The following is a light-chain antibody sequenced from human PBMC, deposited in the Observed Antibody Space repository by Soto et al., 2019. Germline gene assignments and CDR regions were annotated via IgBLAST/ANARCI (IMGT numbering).Light chain of an antibody. Sequence: QSVLTQPASVSGSPGQSITISCTGTSSDVGVYDYVSWYQLHPGKAPKLMVFEVSNRPSGVSYRFSGSKSGNTASLTISGLQAEDEADYFCSSYSISTADLFGTGTKVTVL. V-gene: IGLV2-14*01. J-gene: IGLJ1*01. CDR2: EVS. CDR3: SSYSISTADL. CDR1: SSDVGVYDY.